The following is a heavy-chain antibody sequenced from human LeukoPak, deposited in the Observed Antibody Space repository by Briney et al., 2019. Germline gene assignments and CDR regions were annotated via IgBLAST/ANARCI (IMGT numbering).Heavy chain of an antibody. Sequence: ASVKVSRKASGHTFTSNYMHWVRQAPGQGLEWMGISNPSGGSTSYAQKFQGRVTMTRDTSTGTFYMELSSLRSEDTAVYYCAGVYLYGMDVWGQGTTVTVSS. D-gene: IGHD2-8*01. CDR3: AGVYLYGMDV. V-gene: IGHV1-46*01. CDR2: SNPSGGST. J-gene: IGHJ6*02. CDR1: GHTFTSNY.